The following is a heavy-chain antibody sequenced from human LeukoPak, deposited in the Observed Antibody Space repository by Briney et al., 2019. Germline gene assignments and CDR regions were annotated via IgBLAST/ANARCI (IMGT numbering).Heavy chain of an antibody. J-gene: IGHJ4*02. Sequence: SETLSLTCTVSGGSISSYYWSWIRQPPGKGLEWIGYIYYSGSTNYNPSLKSRVTISVDTSKNQFSLKLSSVTAADTAVYYCARLYSSSWYPQPNFDYWSQGTLVTVSS. CDR2: IYYSGST. D-gene: IGHD6-13*01. V-gene: IGHV4-59*01. CDR1: GGSISSYY. CDR3: ARLYSSSWYPQPNFDY.